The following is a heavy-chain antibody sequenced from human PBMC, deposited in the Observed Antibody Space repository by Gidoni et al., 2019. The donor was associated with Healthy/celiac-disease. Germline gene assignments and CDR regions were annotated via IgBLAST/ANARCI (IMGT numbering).Heavy chain of an antibody. CDR1: GYTFTSYA. CDR3: ARGRGYDYVWGSYRYTPDAFDI. Sequence: QVQLVQSGAAVKKPGASVKVSCKASGYTFTSYAMQWVRQAPGQRLEWMGWINAGNGNTKYSQKFQGRVTITRDTSASTAYMELSSLRSEDTAVYYCARGRGYDYVWGSYRYTPDAFDIWGQGTMVTVSS. J-gene: IGHJ3*02. V-gene: IGHV1-3*01. D-gene: IGHD3-16*02. CDR2: INAGNGNT.